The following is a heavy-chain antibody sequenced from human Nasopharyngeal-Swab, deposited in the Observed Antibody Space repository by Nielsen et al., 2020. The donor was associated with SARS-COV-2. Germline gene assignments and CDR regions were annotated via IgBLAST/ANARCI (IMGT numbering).Heavy chain of an antibody. Sequence: GESLKISCAASGFIFSSYAMSWVRQAPGKGLEWVSAISGSGGSTYYADSVKGRFTISRDNSKNTLYLQMNSLRAEDTAVYYCAKSALGIFGVVISFDYWGQGTLVTVSS. CDR1: GFIFSSYA. CDR2: ISGSGGST. CDR3: AKSALGIFGVVISFDY. D-gene: IGHD3-3*01. J-gene: IGHJ4*02. V-gene: IGHV3-23*01.